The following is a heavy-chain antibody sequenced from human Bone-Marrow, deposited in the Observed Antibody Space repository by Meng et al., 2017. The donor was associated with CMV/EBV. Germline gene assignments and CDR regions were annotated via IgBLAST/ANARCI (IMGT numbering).Heavy chain of an antibody. J-gene: IGHJ6*02. V-gene: IGHV3-23*01. CDR2: ISGRDDRT. CDR1: GFTFDSFA. Sequence: GESLKISCAASGFTFDSFAMCWVRQAPGKGLEWVSGISGRDDRTYYADSVKGRFTISRDNSKNTWYLQMSSMRAEYTAVYYCERERYYGVRGSMDVWGQGTTVTVS. CDR3: ERERYYGVRGSMDV. D-gene: IGHD4-17*01.